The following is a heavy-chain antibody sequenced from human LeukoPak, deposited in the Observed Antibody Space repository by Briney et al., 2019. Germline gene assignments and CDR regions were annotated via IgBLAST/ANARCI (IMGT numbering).Heavy chain of an antibody. V-gene: IGHV3-33*01. J-gene: IGHJ3*02. CDR1: GFPFSSYV. Sequence: GGSLRLSCAASGFPFSSYVMHWLRQAPGKGLEWVAVIWFDGGKIYYADSVKGRFTISRDNSKNTLYLQMNSLRAEDTAVYHCARDIGATSSAGAFDIWGQGTMVTVSS. CDR2: IWFDGGKI. D-gene: IGHD3-22*01. CDR3: ARDIGATSSAGAFDI.